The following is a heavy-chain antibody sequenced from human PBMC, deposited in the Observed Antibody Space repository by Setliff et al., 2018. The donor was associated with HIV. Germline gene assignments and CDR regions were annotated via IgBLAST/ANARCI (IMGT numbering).Heavy chain of an antibody. Sequence: SETLSLTCSVSVGPMRNYYWRWIRQPPRKGLEWVGYISYNGITTYNPSLKRRVTISVDTSKNQFSLKLTSVTTADTALYYCARHRPLEVDVFDIWGQGTMVTFSS. V-gene: IGHV4-59*08. CDR1: VGPMRNYY. CDR2: ISYNGIT. J-gene: IGHJ3*02. CDR3: ARHRPLEVDVFDI. D-gene: IGHD3-3*01.